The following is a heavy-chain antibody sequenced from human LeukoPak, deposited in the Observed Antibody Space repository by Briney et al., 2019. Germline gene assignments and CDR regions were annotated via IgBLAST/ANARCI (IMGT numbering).Heavy chain of an antibody. CDR3: ASGGYCSSTSCYYGHYYYMDV. Sequence: SETLSLTCTVSGGSISSYYWSWIRQPPGKGLEWIGYIYYSGSTNYNPSLKSRVTISVDTSKNQFSLKLSSVTAADTAVYYCASGGYCSSTSCYYGHYYYMDVWGKGTTVTVSS. J-gene: IGHJ6*03. CDR1: GGSISSYY. CDR2: IYYSGST. D-gene: IGHD2-2*01. V-gene: IGHV4-59*01.